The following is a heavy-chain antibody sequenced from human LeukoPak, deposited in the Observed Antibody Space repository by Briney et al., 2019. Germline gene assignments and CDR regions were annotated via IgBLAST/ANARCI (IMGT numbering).Heavy chain of an antibody. CDR1: GFTVSSNY. Sequence: GGSLRLSCAASGFTVSSNYMSWVRQAPGKGLEWVPVIYSGGSTYYADSVKGRFTISRDNSKNTLYLQMNSLRAEDTAVYYCARSMAGITGVFDYWGQGTLVTVSS. D-gene: IGHD6-19*01. CDR2: IYSGGST. V-gene: IGHV3-53*01. J-gene: IGHJ4*02. CDR3: ARSMAGITGVFDY.